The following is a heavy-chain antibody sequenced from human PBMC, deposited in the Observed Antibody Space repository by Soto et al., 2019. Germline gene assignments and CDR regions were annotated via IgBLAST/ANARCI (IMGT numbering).Heavy chain of an antibody. CDR3: VLVDNYVTPTPQDV. D-gene: IGHD3-16*01. Sequence: QVQLVQSGDEVKKPGASVKVSCKASGYIFVNYGIAWVRQAPGQGLEWMGWISPYTGNTHSATKVQGRLTMTTDTSTRTDYMDMGRRTSDDTAVYYCVLVDNYVTPTPQDVWGQGTTVTVSS. CDR1: GYIFVNYG. V-gene: IGHV1-18*01. J-gene: IGHJ6*02. CDR2: ISPYTGNT.